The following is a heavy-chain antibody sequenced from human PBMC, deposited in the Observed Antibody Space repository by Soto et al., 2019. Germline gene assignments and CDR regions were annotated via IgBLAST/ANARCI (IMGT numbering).Heavy chain of an antibody. CDR2: ISYDGSNK. V-gene: IGHV3-30*18. D-gene: IGHD3-22*01. CDR3: AKDAPYYYDSSGYYGPFDY. J-gene: IGHJ4*02. Sequence: GGSLRLSCAASGFTFSSYGIHWVRQAPGKGLEWVALISYDGSNKYYADSVKGRFTISRDNSKNTLYLQMNSLRAEDTAMYYCAKDAPYYYDSSGYYGPFDYWCQGT. CDR1: GFTFSSYG.